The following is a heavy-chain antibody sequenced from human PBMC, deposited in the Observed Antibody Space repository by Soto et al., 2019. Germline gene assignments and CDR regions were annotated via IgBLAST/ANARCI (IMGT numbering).Heavy chain of an antibody. V-gene: IGHV3-33*03. CDR2: IRYDGSKK. Sequence: QVQLVESGGDVVQPGRSLRLSCAASGFTFSSYGMHWVRQAPGKGLEWVAVIRYDGSKKYYADFVKGRFTISRDNSKNSLYMQMNSLRGEDTAVYYCASRSPALDYWGQGTLVTVSA. CDR3: ASRSPALDY. CDR1: GFTFSSYG. D-gene: IGHD2-2*01. J-gene: IGHJ4*02.